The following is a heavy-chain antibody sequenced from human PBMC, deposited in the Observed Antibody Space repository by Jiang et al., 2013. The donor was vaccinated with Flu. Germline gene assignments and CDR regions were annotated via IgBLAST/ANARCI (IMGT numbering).Heavy chain of an antibody. CDR1: GGSITSSNYY. J-gene: IGHJ4*02. CDR2: VYYSGKT. CDR3: ARLLHDSSGYYYFDF. V-gene: IGHV4-39*01. Sequence: GPGLVKPSETLSLTCTVSGGSITSSNYYWGWIRQPPGKGLEWIGSVYYSGKTYDNPSLKSRVTVSVDTSKNPFSLKLSSVTAADMAVYYCARLLHDSSGYYYFDFWGQGTLVTVSS. D-gene: IGHD3-22*01.